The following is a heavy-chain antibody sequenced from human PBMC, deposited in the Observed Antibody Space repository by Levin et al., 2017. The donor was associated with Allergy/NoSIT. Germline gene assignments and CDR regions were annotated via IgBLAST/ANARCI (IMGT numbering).Heavy chain of an antibody. CDR3: AKDRGDWTNGEYFQH. V-gene: IGHV3-23*01. CDR2: ISSSGAYT. D-gene: IGHD1/OR15-1a*01. CDR1: GFSFSSYA. Sequence: PGGSLRLSCAASGFSFSSYAMSWVRQAPGKGLEWVSAISSSGAYTYYADSVEGRFTISRDDSKNTLYLQMNSLRAEDTAVYYCAKDRGDWTNGEYFQHWGQGTLVTVAS. J-gene: IGHJ1*01.